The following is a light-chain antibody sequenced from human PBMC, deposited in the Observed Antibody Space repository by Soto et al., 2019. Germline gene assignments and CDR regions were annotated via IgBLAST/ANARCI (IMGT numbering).Light chain of an antibody. CDR2: DAS. CDR3: QQYGISPVT. Sequence: VLTQSPGELASSPGESANLSCRAAKRVVSNYLAWYQQKPGQAPRLLIYDASSRATGIPDRFSGSGFGTDFTLTITRLEPEDFAVFYCQQYGISPVTFGQGTRLEI. J-gene: IGKJ5*01. CDR1: KRVVSNY. V-gene: IGKV3-20*01.